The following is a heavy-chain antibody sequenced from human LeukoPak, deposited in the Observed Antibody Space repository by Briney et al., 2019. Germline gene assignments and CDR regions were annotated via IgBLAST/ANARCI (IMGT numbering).Heavy chain of an antibody. V-gene: IGHV4-39*01. Sequence: SETLSLTCTVSSGFIISSDYYWGWIRQSPGKGLECIGSIHYSGSAYYSPSLKSRVAISIDPSKNQFSLKLSSVTAADTAVYFCARRPRSGYYLDYWGQGTLVTVSS. J-gene: IGHJ4*02. CDR1: SGFIISSDYY. CDR3: ARRPRSGYYLDY. CDR2: IHYSGSA. D-gene: IGHD3-22*01.